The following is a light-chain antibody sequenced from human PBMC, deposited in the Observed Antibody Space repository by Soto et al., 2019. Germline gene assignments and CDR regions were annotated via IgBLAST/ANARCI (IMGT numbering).Light chain of an antibody. CDR3: QQRSNWPALT. J-gene: IGKJ4*01. CDR2: DTS. V-gene: IGKV3-11*01. CDR1: QSVSTY. Sequence: EIVLTQSPATLSLSPGERATLSCRASQSVSTYLAWYQQKPGQAPRLLIHDTSTRATGIPSRFSGSGFGTDFTLTISSLEPEDFAVYYCQQRSNWPALTFGGGTKVEIK.